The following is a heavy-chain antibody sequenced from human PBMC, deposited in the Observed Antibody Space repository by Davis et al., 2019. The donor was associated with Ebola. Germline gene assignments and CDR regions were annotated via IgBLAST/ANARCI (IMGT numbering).Heavy chain of an antibody. CDR3: ASGEFVDF. Sequence: SVKVSCKASGGTFSSYGISWVRQAPGQGLEWMGGIIPILGTADYAQKFQGRVTLTRDRSTTTVHMDLSRLKSEDTAIYYCASGEFVDFWGQGTLVTVSS. CDR1: GGTFSSYG. D-gene: IGHD3-10*01. J-gene: IGHJ4*02. V-gene: IGHV1-69*10. CDR2: IIPILGTA.